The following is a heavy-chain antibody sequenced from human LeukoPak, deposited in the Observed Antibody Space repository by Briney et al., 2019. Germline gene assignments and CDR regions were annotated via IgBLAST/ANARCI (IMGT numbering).Heavy chain of an antibody. Sequence: SETLSLTCTVSGGSISSYYWSWIRQPPGKGLEWIGYIYYSGSTNYNPSLKSRVTISVDTSKNQFSLKLSSATAADTAVYYCARGLGFDSSGTDDAFDIWGQGTMVTVSS. V-gene: IGHV4-59*08. CDR1: GGSISSYY. D-gene: IGHD3-22*01. CDR3: ARGLGFDSSGTDDAFDI. CDR2: IYYSGST. J-gene: IGHJ3*02.